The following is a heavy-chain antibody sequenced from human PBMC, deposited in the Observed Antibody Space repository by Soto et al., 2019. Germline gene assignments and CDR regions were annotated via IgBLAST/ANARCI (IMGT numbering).Heavy chain of an antibody. CDR2: VHYSGRT. J-gene: IGHJ4*02. D-gene: IGHD6-13*01. V-gene: IGHV4-39*01. Sequence: QLQLRESGPGLVKPSETLSLTCTVSDGSSSTSGYSWGWIRQPPGKGLEWIGRVHYSGRTSYSPSLRRRVTISVDTTKSQFSLKLSSVTAADTAVYYCARRLSYGVAGAGTLFEFWGQGTLVIVSS. CDR3: ARRLSYGVAGAGTLFEF. CDR1: DGSSSTSGYS.